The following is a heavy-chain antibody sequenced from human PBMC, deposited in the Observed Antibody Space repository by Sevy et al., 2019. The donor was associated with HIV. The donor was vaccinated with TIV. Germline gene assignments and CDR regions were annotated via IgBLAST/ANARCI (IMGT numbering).Heavy chain of an antibody. CDR3: ARDTLGYGGNPNLDLDL. CDR2: INSDGSTT. Sequence: GGSLRLSCAASGFSFSRYFMHWVRQAPGEGLVWLSRINSDGSTTNYADSVEGRFIVSRDNAKKTLYLELHSLRVEDTATYYCARDTLGYGGNPNLDLDLWGQGTLVTVSS. D-gene: IGHD4-17*01. J-gene: IGHJ5*02. V-gene: IGHV3-74*01. CDR1: GFSFSRYF.